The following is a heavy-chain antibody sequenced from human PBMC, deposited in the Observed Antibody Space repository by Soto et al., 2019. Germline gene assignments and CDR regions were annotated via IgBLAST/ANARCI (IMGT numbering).Heavy chain of an antibody. D-gene: IGHD6-13*01. CDR2: ISYDGSNK. CDR3: EKDAIAAAGASVFGWYFDL. Sequence: QVQLVESGGGVVQPGRSLRLSCAASGFTFSSYGMHWVRQAPGKGLEWVAVISYDGSNKYYADSVKGRFTISRDNSKNTLYLQMNSLRAEDTAVYYCEKDAIAAAGASVFGWYFDLWGRGTLVTVSS. CDR1: GFTFSSYG. J-gene: IGHJ2*01. V-gene: IGHV3-30*18.